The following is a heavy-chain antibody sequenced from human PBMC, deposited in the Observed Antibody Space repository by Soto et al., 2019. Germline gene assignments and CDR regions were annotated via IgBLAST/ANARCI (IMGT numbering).Heavy chain of an antibody. CDR1: GHSFTSYW. CDR2: IDPSDSYT. V-gene: IGHV5-10-1*01. D-gene: IGHD6-6*01. J-gene: IGHJ6*02. CDR3: ASRYSSSSEEDYYYGMDV. Sequence: GESLKISCKGSGHSFTSYWISWVRQMPGKGLEWMGRIDPSDSYTNYSPSFQGHVTISADKSISTAYLQWSSLKASDTAMYYCASRYSSSSEEDYYYGMDVWGQGTTVTVSS.